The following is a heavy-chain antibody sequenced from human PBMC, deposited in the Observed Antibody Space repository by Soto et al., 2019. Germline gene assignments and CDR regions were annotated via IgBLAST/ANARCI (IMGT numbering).Heavy chain of an antibody. V-gene: IGHV3-9*01. D-gene: IGHD3-10*01. CDR3: AKDKGGFGELSDIDY. Sequence: PGGSLRLSCAASGFTFDDYAMHWVRQAPGKGLEWVSGISWNSGSIGYADSVKGRFTISRDNAKNSLYLQMNSLRAEDTALYYCAKDKGGFGELSDIDYWGQGTLVTVSS. CDR2: ISWNSGSI. J-gene: IGHJ4*02. CDR1: GFTFDDYA.